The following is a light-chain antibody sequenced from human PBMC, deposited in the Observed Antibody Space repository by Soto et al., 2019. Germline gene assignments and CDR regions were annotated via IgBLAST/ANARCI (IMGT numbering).Light chain of an antibody. CDR2: DAS. V-gene: IGKV3-20*01. CDR1: QSVGRNY. Sequence: DIVLTQSPGTLSLSPGERASLSCRASQSVGRNYLAWFQHKPDQAPRLLIYDASNRANGVPDRFSGSGSGTDFTLSVTRLEHEDFAVYYCHQYAISSFTFGRGTKVDIK. J-gene: IGKJ4*02. CDR3: HQYAISSFT.